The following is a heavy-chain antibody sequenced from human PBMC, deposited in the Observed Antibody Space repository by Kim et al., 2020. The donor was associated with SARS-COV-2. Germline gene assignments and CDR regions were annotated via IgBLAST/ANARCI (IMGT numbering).Heavy chain of an antibody. Sequence: FRGRATMTRNTSISTAYMEMSSLRSEDTAVYYCAREAWIAAAGLNWFDPWGQGTLVTVSS. V-gene: IGHV1-8*01. CDR3: AREAWIAAAGLNWFDP. J-gene: IGHJ5*02. D-gene: IGHD6-13*01.